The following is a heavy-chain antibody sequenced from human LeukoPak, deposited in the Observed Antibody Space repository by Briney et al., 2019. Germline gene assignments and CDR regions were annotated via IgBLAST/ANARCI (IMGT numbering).Heavy chain of an antibody. J-gene: IGHJ4*02. D-gene: IGHD6-19*01. CDR2: IYHSGST. CDR1: GGSISSSNW. CDR3: ARQGDSGWYYFDY. Sequence: SETLSLTCAVSGGSISSSNWWSWVRQPPGKGLEWIGEIYHSGSTNYNPSLKSRVTISVDKSKNQFSLKLTSVTTADTAAYYCARQGDSGWYYFDYWGQGTLVTVSS. V-gene: IGHV4-4*02.